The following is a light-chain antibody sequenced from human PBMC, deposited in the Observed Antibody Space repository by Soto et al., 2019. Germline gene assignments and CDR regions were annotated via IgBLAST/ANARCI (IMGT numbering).Light chain of an antibody. J-gene: IGLJ1*01. CDR3: SSYTTSATYV. V-gene: IGLV2-14*01. Sequence: QSALTQPASVSGSPGQSITISCTGTSSDVGGYNYVSWYQQYPGKAPKVMIYEVSNRPSGVSNRFSGSKSGNTASLTISGLQAEAEADYYCSSYTTSATYVFGTGTKLTVL. CDR1: SSDVGGYNY. CDR2: EVS.